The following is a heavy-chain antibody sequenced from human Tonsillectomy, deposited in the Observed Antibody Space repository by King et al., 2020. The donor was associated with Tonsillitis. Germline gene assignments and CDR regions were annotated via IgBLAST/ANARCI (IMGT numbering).Heavy chain of an antibody. J-gene: IGHJ4*02. CDR2: MFYSGTT. D-gene: IGHD1-1*01. CDR1: GGSRRRSYHY. Sequence: QLQESGPGVVKPSETLSLTCTVSGGSRRRSYHYWAWSRQPPGKGLEWIGDMFYSGTTFYNPSLKSRFTISGGTSENRFSLKLSSVTAADTAVYFCATYVSGTFDYWGQGALVTVSS. V-gene: IGHV4-39*01. CDR3: ATYVSGTFDY.